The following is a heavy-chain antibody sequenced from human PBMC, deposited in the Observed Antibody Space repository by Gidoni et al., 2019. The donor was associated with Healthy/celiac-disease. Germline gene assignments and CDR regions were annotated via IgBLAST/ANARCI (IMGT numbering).Heavy chain of an antibody. Sequence: EVQLLESGGGLVQPGGSLRLSCAASGFTFSSYAMSWVRQAPGKGLEWVSAISGSGGSTYYADSVKGRFTISRDNSKNTLYLQMNSLRAEDTAVYYCAKDLFGFFGITMVRESSDYWGQGTLVTVSS. V-gene: IGHV3-23*01. J-gene: IGHJ4*02. CDR1: GFTFSSYA. CDR2: ISGSGGST. CDR3: AKDLFGFFGITMVRESSDY. D-gene: IGHD3-10*01.